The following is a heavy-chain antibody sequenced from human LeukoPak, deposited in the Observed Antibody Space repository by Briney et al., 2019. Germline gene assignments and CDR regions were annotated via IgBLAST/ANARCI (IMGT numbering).Heavy chain of an antibody. J-gene: IGHJ4*02. V-gene: IGHV3-20*04. CDR1: GFTFDDYG. CDR3: ATESVTIFGVGTYFDY. CDR2: INWNGGST. D-gene: IGHD3-3*01. Sequence: PGGSLRLSCAASGFTFDDYGMSWVRQAPGKGLEWVSGINWNGGSTGYADSVKGRFAISRDNAKNSLYLQMNSLGAEDTALYYCATESVTIFGVGTYFDYWGQGTLVTVSS.